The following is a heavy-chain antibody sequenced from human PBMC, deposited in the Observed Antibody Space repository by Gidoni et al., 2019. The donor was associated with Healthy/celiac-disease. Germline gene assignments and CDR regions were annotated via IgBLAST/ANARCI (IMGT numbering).Heavy chain of an antibody. J-gene: IGHJ6*02. CDR3: ARALYYDILTGYSHYYYGMDV. CDR1: GGTFRSYA. CDR2: IIPIFGTA. D-gene: IGHD3-9*01. V-gene: IGHV1-69*01. Sequence: GGTFRSYAISWVRQAPGPGLEWMGGIIPIFGTAHYAQKFQGRVTITADESTSTASMELSSLRSEDTAVYYCARALYYDILTGYSHYYYGMDVWCQGTTVTVSS.